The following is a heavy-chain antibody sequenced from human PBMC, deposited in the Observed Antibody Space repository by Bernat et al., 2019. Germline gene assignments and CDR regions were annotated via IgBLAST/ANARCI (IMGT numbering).Heavy chain of an antibody. J-gene: IGHJ4*02. V-gene: IGHV4-39*01. CDR1: GGSISSSSYY. CDR3: ASRGPYGDYFFDY. CDR2: IYYSGST. D-gene: IGHD4-17*01. Sequence: QLQLQESGPGLVKPSETLSLTCTVSGGSISSSSYYWGWIRQPPGKGLEWIGSIYYSGSTYYNPSLKSRVTISVDTSKNQFSLKLSSVTAADTAVDYCASRGPYGDYFFDYWGQGTLVTVSS.